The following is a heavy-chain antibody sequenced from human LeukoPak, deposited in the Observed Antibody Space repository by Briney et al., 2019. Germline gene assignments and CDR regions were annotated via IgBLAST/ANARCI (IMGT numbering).Heavy chain of an antibody. CDR1: GFTFSSYG. D-gene: IGHD3-10*01. Sequence: GGSLRLSCAASGFTFSSYGMHWVRQAPGKGLEWVAVIWYDGSNKYYADSVKGRFTISRDNSKNTLYLQMNSLRAEDTAVYYRAREGRGDYYGSGSYFDYWGQGTLVTVSS. V-gene: IGHV3-33*01. CDR2: IWYDGSNK. J-gene: IGHJ4*02. CDR3: AREGRGDYYGSGSYFDY.